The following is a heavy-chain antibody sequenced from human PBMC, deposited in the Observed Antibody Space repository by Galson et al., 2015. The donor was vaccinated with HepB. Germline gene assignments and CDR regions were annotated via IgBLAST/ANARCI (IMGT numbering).Heavy chain of an antibody. CDR2: IIPILGIA. J-gene: IGHJ5*02. CDR1: GGTFSSYA. V-gene: IGHV1-69*10. CDR3: ARDPEGGWFDP. Sequence: SCKASGGTFSSYAISWVRQAPGQGLEWMGGIIPILGIANYAQKFQGRVTITADKSTSTAYMELSSLRSEDTAVYYCARDPEGGWFDPWGQGTLVTVSS. D-gene: IGHD3-16*01.